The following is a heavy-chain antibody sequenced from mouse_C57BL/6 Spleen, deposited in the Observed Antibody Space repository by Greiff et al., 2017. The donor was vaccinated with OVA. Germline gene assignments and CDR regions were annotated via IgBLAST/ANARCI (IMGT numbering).Heavy chain of an antibody. CDR2: ISGGGGNT. CDR1: GFTFSSYT. V-gene: IGHV5-9*01. J-gene: IGHJ2*01. Sequence: EVQLVESGGGLVKPGGSLKLSCAASGFTFSSYTMSWVRQTPEKRLEWVATISGGGGNTYYPDSVKGRFTISRDNAKNTLYLQISSLRSEDTALYYCARLPGFDYWGQGTTLTVSS. CDR3: ARLPGFDY.